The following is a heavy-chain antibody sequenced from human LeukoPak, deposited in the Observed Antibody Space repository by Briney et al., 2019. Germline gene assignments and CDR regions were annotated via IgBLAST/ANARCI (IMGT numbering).Heavy chain of an antibody. D-gene: IGHD1-26*01. J-gene: IGHJ3*02. CDR3: ARYYSGSGSAFDI. CDR1: GFTFSSYA. V-gene: IGHV3-23*01. CDR2: ISGSGGST. Sequence: GGSLRLSCAASGFTFSSYAMSWVRQAPGKGLEWVSAISGSGGSTYYADSVKGRFTISRDNSKNTLYLQMNSLRAEDTAEYYCARYYSGSGSAFDIWGQGTMVTVS.